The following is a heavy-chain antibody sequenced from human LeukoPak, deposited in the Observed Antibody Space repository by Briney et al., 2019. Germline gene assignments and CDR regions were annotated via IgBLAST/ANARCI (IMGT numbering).Heavy chain of an antibody. CDR3: ARDWIPYNRVFDCFDF. CDR2: IGGGDT. J-gene: IGHJ4*02. Sequence: PGGSLRLSCAGSGFTFSIHAMSWVRQAPGKGLEWVSTIGGGDTYYADSVKGRFTISRDDSQSTVHLQMNSLRAEDTAVYYCARDWIPYNRVFDCFDFWGQGTLATVSS. V-gene: IGHV3-23*01. CDR1: GFTFSIHA. D-gene: IGHD1-1*01.